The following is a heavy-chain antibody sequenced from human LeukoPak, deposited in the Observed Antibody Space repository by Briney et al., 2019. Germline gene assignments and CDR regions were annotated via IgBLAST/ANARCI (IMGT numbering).Heavy chain of an antibody. J-gene: IGHJ2*01. CDR1: GFTVSSNY. V-gene: IGHV3-66*01. CDR3: ARDPGTSSSYYDFCSGYKSTGAVWYFDL. Sequence: GGSLRLSCAASGFTVSSNYMSWVRQAPGKGLEWVSVICSGGSTYYADSVKGRFTISRDNSKNTLYLQMNSLRAEDTAVYYCARDPGTSSSYYDFCSGYKSTGAVWYFDLWGRGTLVTVSS. CDR2: ICSGGST. D-gene: IGHD3-3*01.